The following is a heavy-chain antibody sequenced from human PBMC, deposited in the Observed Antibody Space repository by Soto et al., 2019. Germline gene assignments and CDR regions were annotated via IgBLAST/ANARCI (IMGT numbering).Heavy chain of an antibody. V-gene: IGHV1-18*01. CDR2: INPYNGNT. Sequence: QVQLVQSGAEVKKPGASVKVSCKASGYTFTSYGISWVRQAPGQGLEWMGWINPYNGNTNYAQKLQRRVTMTPDTSTSTAYMELRSLRSDDTAVYSCARDPVGGNWFDPWGQGTLVTVSS. J-gene: IGHJ5*02. D-gene: IGHD1-26*01. CDR3: ARDPVGGNWFDP. CDR1: GYTFTSYG.